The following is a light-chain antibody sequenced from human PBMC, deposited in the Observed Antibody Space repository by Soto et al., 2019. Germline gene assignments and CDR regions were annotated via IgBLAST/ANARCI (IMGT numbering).Light chain of an antibody. V-gene: IGLV1-40*01. CDR1: ASNIGAGYE. CDR3: QSYDISLSGSGV. J-gene: IGLJ3*02. Sequence: QSVLTQPPSVSGAPGQRVTISCTGNASNIGAGYEVHWYQQPPGKAPKLLISGHNIRPSGVPDRFFGSKSGTSASLAINGLQAEDEAEYYCQSYDISLSGSGVFGGGTKVTVL. CDR2: GHN.